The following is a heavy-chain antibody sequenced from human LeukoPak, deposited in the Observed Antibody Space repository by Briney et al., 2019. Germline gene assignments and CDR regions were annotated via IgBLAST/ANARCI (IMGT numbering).Heavy chain of an antibody. CDR3: ARGLRSFDY. CDR2: ISYDGSNK. Sequence: SGGSLRLSCAASGFTFSSYAMHWVRQAPGKGLEWVAVISYDGSNKYYADSVKGRFTISRDNSKNTLYLQMNSLRAEDTAVYYCARGLRSFDYWGQGTLVTVSS. V-gene: IGHV3-30-3*01. CDR1: GFTFSSYA. J-gene: IGHJ4*02. D-gene: IGHD5-12*01.